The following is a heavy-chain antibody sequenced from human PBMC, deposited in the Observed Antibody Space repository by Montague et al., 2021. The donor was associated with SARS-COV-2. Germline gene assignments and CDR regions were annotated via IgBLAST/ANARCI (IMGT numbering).Heavy chain of an antibody. J-gene: IGHJ5*01. CDR1: GASFSGYY. D-gene: IGHD1-26*01. CDR2: VNHSGSS. Sequence: SETLSLTCAVYGASFSGYYWTWIRQPPGKGLEWIGEVNHSGSSNHNPSLKRRVDTSVDTSKKQFSLKLTSVTAADTAVYYYARGKVGATTGWFDSWGQGTLVTVSS. CDR3: ARGKVGATTGWFDS. V-gene: IGHV4-34*01.